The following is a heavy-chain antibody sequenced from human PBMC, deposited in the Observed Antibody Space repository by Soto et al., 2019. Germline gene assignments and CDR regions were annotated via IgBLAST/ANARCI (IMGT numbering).Heavy chain of an antibody. D-gene: IGHD6-13*01. J-gene: IGHJ4*02. CDR2: IYSSGSI. CDR1: CGSISNYY. Sequence: SETLSLTCSVSCGSISNYYFTWVRQPAGKGRELIGRIYSSGSINYNPSFKSRVIMIVDTSRNQLSLMLRSVTAADTAVYYCERQTTYSSRWNDYWGQGTLVTVSS. V-gene: IGHV4-4*07. CDR3: ERQTTYSSRWNDY.